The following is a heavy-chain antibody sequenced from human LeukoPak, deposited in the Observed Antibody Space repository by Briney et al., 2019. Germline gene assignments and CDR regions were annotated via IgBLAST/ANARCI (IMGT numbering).Heavy chain of an antibody. CDR3: ARAAYSHDAFDI. CDR2: IYTSGST. V-gene: IGHV4-61*02. CDR1: GDSISSGSYY. D-gene: IGHD6-13*01. J-gene: IGHJ3*02. Sequence: KPSQTLSLTCTVSGDSISSGSYYWRWIRQPAGRGLEWIGRIYTSGSTNYNPSLKSRVTISVDTSKNQFSLKLSSVTTSDTVVYYCARAAYSHDAFDIWGQGTMVTVSS.